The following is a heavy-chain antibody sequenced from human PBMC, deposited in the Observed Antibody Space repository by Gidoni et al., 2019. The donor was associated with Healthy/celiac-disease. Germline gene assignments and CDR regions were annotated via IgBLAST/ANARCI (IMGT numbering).Heavy chain of an antibody. CDR2: IGSSRSDI. Sequence: EVQLVESGGGLVKPGGSLCPSCSASGFPFRSYSMNWVRQAPGKGLEWVSSIGSSRSDIYYADSVKDRFTISRDNTKNSLYLQMNSLRAEDTAVYYCARDFGFEGGMAARPFDYWGQGTLVTVSS. J-gene: IGHJ4*02. V-gene: IGHV3-21*01. CDR1: GFPFRSYS. D-gene: IGHD6-6*01. CDR3: ARDFGFEGGMAARPFDY.